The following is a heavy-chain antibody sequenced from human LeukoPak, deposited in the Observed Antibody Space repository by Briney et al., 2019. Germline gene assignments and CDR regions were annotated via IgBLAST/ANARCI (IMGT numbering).Heavy chain of an antibody. CDR3: ARSHGHYYDSSGYYLFDY. J-gene: IGHJ4*02. V-gene: IGHV1-69*13. Sequence: SVKVSCKASGGTFSSYAISWVRQAPGQGLEWMGGIIPIFGTANYAQKFHGRVTITADESTSTAYMELSSLRSEDTAVYYCARSHGHYYDSSGYYLFDYWGQGTLVTVSS. CDR2: IIPIFGTA. CDR1: GGTFSSYA. D-gene: IGHD3-22*01.